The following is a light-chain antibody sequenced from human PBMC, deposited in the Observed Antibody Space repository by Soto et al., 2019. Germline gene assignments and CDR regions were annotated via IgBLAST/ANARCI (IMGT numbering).Light chain of an antibody. CDR3: QQYNNWLALT. V-gene: IGKV3-15*01. Sequence: EIVMTQSPATLSVSPGERATLSCRASQSVSSNLAWYQQKPGQAPRLLIYGASTRATGIPARFSGSGSGTEFTLTISSLQSEDFAVYYCQQYNNWLALTFGAGTKVEIK. J-gene: IGKJ4*01. CDR1: QSVSSN. CDR2: GAS.